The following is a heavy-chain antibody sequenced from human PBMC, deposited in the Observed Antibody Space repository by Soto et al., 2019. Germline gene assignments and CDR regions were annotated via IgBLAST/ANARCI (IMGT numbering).Heavy chain of an antibody. J-gene: IGHJ4*02. CDR2: IYYSGST. V-gene: IGHV4-59*01. CDR1: GGSISSYY. CDR3: ARVEYSSSSLGGYYFDY. D-gene: IGHD6-6*01. Sequence: SETLSLTCTVSGGSISSYYWSWIRQPPGKGLEWIGYIYYSGSTNYNPSLKSRVTISVDTSKNQFSLKLSSVTAADTAVYYCARVEYSSSSLGGYYFDYWGQGTLVTVSS.